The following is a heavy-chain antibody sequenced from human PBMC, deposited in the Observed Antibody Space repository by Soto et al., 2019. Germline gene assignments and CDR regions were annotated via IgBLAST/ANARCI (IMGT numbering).Heavy chain of an antibody. Sequence: NPSETLSLTCTVSGGSVSSGSYYWSWIRQPPGKGLEWIGYIYYSGSTNYNPSLKSRVTISVDTSKNQFSLKLSSVTAADTAVYYCARDSIRGSYGTGAHWGRGTLVTVSS. V-gene: IGHV4-61*01. D-gene: IGHD3-16*01. CDR2: IYYSGST. CDR1: GGSVSSGSYY. J-gene: IGHJ4*02. CDR3: ARDSIRGSYGTGAH.